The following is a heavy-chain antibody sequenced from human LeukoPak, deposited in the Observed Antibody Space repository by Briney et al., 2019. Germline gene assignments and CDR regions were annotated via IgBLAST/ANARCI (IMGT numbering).Heavy chain of an antibody. Sequence: SVKVSCKASGGTFSSYAISWVRQAPGQGLEWMGGIIPIFGTANYAQKFQGRVTITRNTSISTAYMELSSLRSEDTAVYYCARVNGPSSYYDILTGYYLDAFDIWGQGTMVTVSS. J-gene: IGHJ3*02. D-gene: IGHD3-9*01. CDR3: ARVNGPSSYYDILTGYYLDAFDI. V-gene: IGHV1-69*05. CDR2: IIPIFGTA. CDR1: GGTFSSYA.